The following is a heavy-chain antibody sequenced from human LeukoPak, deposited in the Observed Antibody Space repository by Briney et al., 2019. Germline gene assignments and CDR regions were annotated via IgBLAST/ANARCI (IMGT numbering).Heavy chain of an antibody. CDR2: IYHSGST. D-gene: IGHD6-13*01. CDR3: ARHTRSSSSSWLQYYYYYMDV. V-gene: IGHV4-4*02. J-gene: IGHJ6*03. Sequence: PSETLSLTCAVSGGSISSSHWWSWVRQPPGKGLEWIGEIYHSGSTYYNPSLKSRVTISVDTSKNQFSLKLSSVTAADTAVYYCARHTRSSSSSWLQYYYYYMDVWGKGTTVTISS. CDR1: GGSISSSHW.